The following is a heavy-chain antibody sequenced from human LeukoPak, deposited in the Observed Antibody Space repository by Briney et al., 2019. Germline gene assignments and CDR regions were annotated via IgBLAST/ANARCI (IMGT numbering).Heavy chain of an antibody. CDR1: GFTFSNAW. CDR2: IKSKTDGGTT. V-gene: IGHV3-15*01. CDR3: TTDSGSGYYTAFDY. J-gene: IGHJ4*02. D-gene: IGHD3-3*01. Sequence: PGGSLRLSCAASGFTFSNAWMSWVRQAPGKGLEWVGRIKSKTDGGTTDYAAPVKGRFTISRDDSKNTLYLQMNSLKTEDTAVYYCTTDSGSGYYTAFDYWGQGTLVTVSS.